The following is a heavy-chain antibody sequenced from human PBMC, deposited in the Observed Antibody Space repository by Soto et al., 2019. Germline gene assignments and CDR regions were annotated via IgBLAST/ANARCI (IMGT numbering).Heavy chain of an antibody. CDR2: IYYSGST. J-gene: IGHJ4*02. V-gene: IGHV4-59*01. CDR3: ARVNSGYDWLRIYFDY. CDR1: GGSISSYY. D-gene: IGHD5-12*01. Sequence: PSETLSLTCTVSGGSISSYYWSWIRQPPGKGLEWIGYIYYSGSTNYNPSLKSRVTISVDTSKNQFSLKLSSVTAADTAVYYCARVNSGYDWLRIYFDYWGQGTLVTVPS.